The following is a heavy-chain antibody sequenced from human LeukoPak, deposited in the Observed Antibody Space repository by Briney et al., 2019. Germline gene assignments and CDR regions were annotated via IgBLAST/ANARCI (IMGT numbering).Heavy chain of an antibody. Sequence: GSLRLSCAASGFTFSTYAMNWVRQAPGRGLQWVSSIDPSGYTIFYADSVKGRFTISRDNAKNSLYLQMNSLRAEDTALYFCASGIRERGFDYWGQGTLVTVSS. J-gene: IGHJ4*02. D-gene: IGHD1-1*01. V-gene: IGHV3-21*01. CDR3: ASGIRERGFDY. CDR1: GFTFSTYA. CDR2: IDPSGYTI.